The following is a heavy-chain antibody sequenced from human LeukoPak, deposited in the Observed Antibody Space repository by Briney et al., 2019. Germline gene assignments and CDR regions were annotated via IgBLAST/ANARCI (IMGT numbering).Heavy chain of an antibody. CDR2: ISYDGSNK. Sequence: GGSLRLSCAASGFTFSSYAMHWVRQAPGKGLEWVAIISYDGSNKFYADSVKGRFTISRDNSKNTLYLQMSSLGPEDTAMYYCAKVAKGNIVVVTALDYWGQGTLVTVSS. V-gene: IGHV3-30*18. J-gene: IGHJ4*02. CDR1: GFTFSSYA. CDR3: AKVAKGNIVVVTALDY. D-gene: IGHD2-21*02.